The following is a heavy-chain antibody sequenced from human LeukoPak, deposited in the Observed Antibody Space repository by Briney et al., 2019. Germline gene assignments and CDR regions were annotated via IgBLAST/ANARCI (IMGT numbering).Heavy chain of an antibody. CDR3: AKESPYSAYGYYFDY. V-gene: IGHV3-23*01. J-gene: IGHJ4*02. Sequence: GGSLRLSCAASGFTFSSYWMTWVRQAPGKGLEWVSGISGSGGTTYYADSVKGRFTISRDKSKNTLYLQMNSLKAEDTAIYYCAKESPYSAYGYYFDYWGQGTLVTVSS. CDR2: ISGSGGTT. D-gene: IGHD5-12*01. CDR1: GFTFSSYW.